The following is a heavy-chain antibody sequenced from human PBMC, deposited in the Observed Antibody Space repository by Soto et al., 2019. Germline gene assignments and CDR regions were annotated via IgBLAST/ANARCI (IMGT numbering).Heavy chain of an antibody. V-gene: IGHV3-48*01. CDR3: ARDIDG. CDR2: ISSSSSTK. Sequence: GGSLRLSCAASGFTFSSYIMNWVRQAPGKGLEWVSYISSSSSTKFYADSVKGRFTISRDNARNSLYLQMNSLRAEDTAVYYCARDIDGGGQGTLVTVSS. D-gene: IGHD2-15*01. J-gene: IGHJ4*02. CDR1: GFTFSSYI.